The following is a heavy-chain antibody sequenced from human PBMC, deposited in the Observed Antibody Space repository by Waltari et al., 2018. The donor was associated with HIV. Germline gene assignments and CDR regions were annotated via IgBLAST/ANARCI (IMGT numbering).Heavy chain of an antibody. Sequence: RLSCAASGFTFSNFGMHWVRQAPGKGLEWVALISNDGSKKYYADSVKGRFTISRANSKNTLYLQMNSLRPDDTAVYYCVRALGDYWGQGTLVTISS. V-gene: IGHV3-30-3*01. D-gene: IGHD7-27*01. CDR1: GFTFSNFG. J-gene: IGHJ4*02. CDR2: ISNDGSKK. CDR3: VRALGDY.